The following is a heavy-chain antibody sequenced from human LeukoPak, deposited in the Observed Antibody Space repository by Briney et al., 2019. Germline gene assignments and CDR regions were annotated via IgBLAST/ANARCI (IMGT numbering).Heavy chain of an antibody. CDR2: IYYSGST. Sequence: SETLSLTCTVSGGSISSSSYYWGWIRQPPGKGLEWIGSIYYSGSTYYNPSLKSRVAISVDTSKNQFSLKLTSVTAADTAVYYCARDGASWVLLWFGELGSFYYGMDVWGQGTTVTVSS. CDR3: ARDGASWVLLWFGELGSFYYGMDV. V-gene: IGHV4-39*07. CDR1: GGSISSSSYY. J-gene: IGHJ6*02. D-gene: IGHD3-10*01.